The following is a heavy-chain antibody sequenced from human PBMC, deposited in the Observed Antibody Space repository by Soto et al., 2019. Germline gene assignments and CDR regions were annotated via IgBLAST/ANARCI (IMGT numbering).Heavy chain of an antibody. V-gene: IGHV3-21*06. CDR1: GFNFNSYT. D-gene: IGHD3-10*01. J-gene: IGHJ4*02. CDR2: ISRFSDRT. CDR3: ARGVAYFGEFDYFDY. Sequence: GGSLRLSCSASGFNFNSYTMNWVRQAPGKGLEWVSSISRFSDRTYYADSVKGRFAIFRANAENSVYLQVNSLRAEDTAVYYCARGVAYFGEFDYFDYWGQGTPGTSPQ.